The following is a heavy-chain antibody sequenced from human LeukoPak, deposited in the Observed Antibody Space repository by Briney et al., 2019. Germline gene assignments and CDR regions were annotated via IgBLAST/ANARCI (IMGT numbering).Heavy chain of an antibody. CDR1: GYTFTSYG. V-gene: IGHV1-18*01. J-gene: IGHJ4*02. CDR3: ARECFVSGDPFDF. Sequence: ASVKVSCKASGYTFTSYGISWVRQAPGQGLEWMGWISAYNGNTNYAQKLQGRVTMITETSTSTAYMELRSLRSDGTAVYYCARECFVSGDPFDFGGQGTLVTVS. D-gene: IGHD4-17*01. CDR2: ISAYNGNT.